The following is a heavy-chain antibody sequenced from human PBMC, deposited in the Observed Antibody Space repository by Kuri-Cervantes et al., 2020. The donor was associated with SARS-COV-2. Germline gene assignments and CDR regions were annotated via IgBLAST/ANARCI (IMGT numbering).Heavy chain of an antibody. CDR3: ARDLGIWRAFDI. V-gene: IGHV4-59*01. CDR2: IYYSGST. D-gene: IGHD3-16*01. J-gene: IGHJ3*02. Sequence: ETLSLTCTVSGGSISSYYWSWIRQPPGKGLEWIGYIYYSGSTNYNPSLKSRVTISVDTSKNQFSLKLSSVTAADTAVYYCARDLGIWRAFDIWGQGTMVTVSS. CDR1: GGSISSYY.